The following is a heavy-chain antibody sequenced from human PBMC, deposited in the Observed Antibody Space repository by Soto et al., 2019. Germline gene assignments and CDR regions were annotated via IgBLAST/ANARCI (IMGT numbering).Heavy chain of an antibody. V-gene: IGHV4-59*01. CDR2: IYYSGST. CDR1: GGSISSYY. J-gene: IGHJ6*02. Sequence: PSETLSLTCTVSGGSISSYYWSWIRQPPGKGLEWIGYIYYSGSTNYNPSLKSRVTISVDTSKNQFSLKLSSVTAADTAVYYCARDNLSSYYDILTGSEDYYYYGIDVWGQGTTVTVSS. CDR3: ARDNLSSYYDILTGSEDYYYYGIDV. D-gene: IGHD3-9*01.